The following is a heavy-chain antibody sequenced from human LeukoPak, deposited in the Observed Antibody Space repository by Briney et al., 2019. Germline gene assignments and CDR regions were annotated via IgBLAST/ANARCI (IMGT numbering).Heavy chain of an antibody. D-gene: IGHD1-7*01. CDR2: INPAGGGT. Sequence: ASVKVSCKASGYTFTSYAISWVRQAPGQGLEWMGWINPAGGGTNYAQKFQGRVTMTRDTSISTAYMELSRLRSDDTAVYYCARENWNYGFYYYYMDVWGKGTTVTVSS. J-gene: IGHJ6*03. V-gene: IGHV1-2*02. CDR1: GYTFTSYA. CDR3: ARENWNYGFYYYYMDV.